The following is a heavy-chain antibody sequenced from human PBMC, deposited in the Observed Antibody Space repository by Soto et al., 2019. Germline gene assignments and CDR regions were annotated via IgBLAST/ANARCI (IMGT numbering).Heavy chain of an antibody. J-gene: IGHJ5*02. V-gene: IGHV4-30-2*01. CDR1: GGSISSGGYS. CDR2: IYHSGST. Sequence: PSETLSLTCAVSGGSISSGGYSWSWIRQPPGKGLEWIGYIYHSGSTYYNPSLKSRVTISVDRSKNQFSLKLSSVTAADTAVYHCARLEPPTLGYCSSTSCRGFDPWGQGTLVTVSS. CDR3: ARLEPPTLGYCSSTSCRGFDP. D-gene: IGHD2-2*01.